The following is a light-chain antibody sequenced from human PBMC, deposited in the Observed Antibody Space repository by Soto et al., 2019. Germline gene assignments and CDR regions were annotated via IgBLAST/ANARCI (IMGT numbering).Light chain of an antibody. Sequence: EIVLTQYPATLSLSPGERASLSCRATQSVGSHLAWYQQRPGQAPRLLIYDTSNRATGIPVRFRGSGSGTDFTLTISSLEPEDLALYYCQHRKNWPATFGQGTKLEIK. V-gene: IGKV3-11*01. CDR1: QSVGSH. J-gene: IGKJ2*01. CDR3: QHRKNWPAT. CDR2: DTS.